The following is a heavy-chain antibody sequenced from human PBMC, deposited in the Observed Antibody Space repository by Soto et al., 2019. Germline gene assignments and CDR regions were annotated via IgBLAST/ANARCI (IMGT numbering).Heavy chain of an antibody. CDR1: GYTFTSYD. J-gene: IGHJ5*01. D-gene: IGHD6-19*01. Sequence: QVQLVHSGAEVKKPGASVKVSCKASGYTFTSYDITWVRQATGQGFEYLGWMNPNSGNTGYVQKFQGRVTMTGDTSRRTAYIALRGLSLGARAVYYCAGGIQSSDFTSWFDPWGPGTLVTFSS. CDR3: AGGIQSSDFTSWFDP. V-gene: IGHV1-8*01. CDR2: MNPNSGNT.